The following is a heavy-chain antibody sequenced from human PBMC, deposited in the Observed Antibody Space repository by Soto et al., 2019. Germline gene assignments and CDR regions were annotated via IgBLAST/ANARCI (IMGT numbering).Heavy chain of an antibody. D-gene: IGHD3-10*02. Sequence: QVQLVQSGAEVKEPGDSVRVSCEASGYTFTAYHIHWVRQAPGQGLEWMGWINPKFGDTTYAQDFQGRVSMTRDMSISTVYMESSRLNSDDTAIYYCARNMDYYYGRGSGNGHGVWGQGTTVTVSS. CDR2: INPKFGDT. CDR1: GYTFTAYH. J-gene: IGHJ6*02. CDR3: ARNMDYYYGRGSGNGHGV. V-gene: IGHV1-2*02.